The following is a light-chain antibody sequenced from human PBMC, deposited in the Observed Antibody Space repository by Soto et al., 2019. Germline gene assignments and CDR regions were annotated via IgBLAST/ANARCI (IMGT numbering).Light chain of an antibody. Sequence: QSVLTQSPSASGTPGQRVTISCSGSSSNIGSNYVYWYQQLPGTAPKLLIYRNNQRPSGVPDRFSGSKSGTSASLAISGLRSEDEADYYCAAWDDSLSGWMFGGGTQLTVL. CDR2: RNN. CDR1: SSNIGSNY. V-gene: IGLV1-47*01. CDR3: AAWDDSLSGWM. J-gene: IGLJ3*02.